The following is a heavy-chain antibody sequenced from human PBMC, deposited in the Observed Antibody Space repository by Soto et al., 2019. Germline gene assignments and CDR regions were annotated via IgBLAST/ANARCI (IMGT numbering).Heavy chain of an antibody. D-gene: IGHD1-1*01. CDR2: INHSGST. J-gene: IGHJ5*02. CDR3: ATANWSHHYFDP. V-gene: IGHV4-34*01. CDR1: GGSFSGYY. Sequence: QVRLQQWGTGLLKSSETLSLTCAVYGGSFSGYYWSWLRQPPGKGLEWIGEINHSGSTNYNPSLKSRVTISVDTSKNQFSLKVTSVTAADTAVYYWATANWSHHYFDPWGQGTLVTVSS.